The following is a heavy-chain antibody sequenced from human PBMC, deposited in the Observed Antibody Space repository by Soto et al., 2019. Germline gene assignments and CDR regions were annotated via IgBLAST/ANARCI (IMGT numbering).Heavy chain of an antibody. J-gene: IGHJ6*02. CDR3: VQSRCGGDCLTFYSSHAYYGLDV. Sequence: SGPTLVNPTQTLTLTCTFSGFSLSTSGVGVGWIRQPPGKALEWLALIQWDDNKRYSPSLRSRLTITKDTSKKQVVLTMTNMDPVDTATYYCVQSRCGGDCLTFYSSHAYYGLDVWGQGTTVTVSS. CDR1: GFSLSTSGVG. D-gene: IGHD2-21*02. CDR2: IQWDDNK. V-gene: IGHV2-5*02.